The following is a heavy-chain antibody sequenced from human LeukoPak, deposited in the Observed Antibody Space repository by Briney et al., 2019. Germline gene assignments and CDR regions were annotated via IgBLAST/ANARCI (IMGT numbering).Heavy chain of an antibody. CDR2: IIPIFGTS. CDR1: EGTFSSYA. CDR3: ARGGVGATDAFDI. Sequence: SVKVSCKASEGTFSSYAISWVRQAHGQGLEWMGVIIPIFGTSNYAQKFQGRVTFTADESTSTAYMELSSLRSEDTSVSYCARGGVGATDAFDIWGQGTMVTVSS. J-gene: IGHJ3*02. V-gene: IGHV1-69*13. D-gene: IGHD1-26*01.